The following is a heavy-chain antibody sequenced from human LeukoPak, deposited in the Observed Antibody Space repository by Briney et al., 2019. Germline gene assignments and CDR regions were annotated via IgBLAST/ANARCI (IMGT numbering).Heavy chain of an antibody. CDR3: ARGYSSGKVSPPSDY. CDR1: GYTFTSYY. D-gene: IGHD6-19*01. Sequence: GASVKVSCKASGYTFTSYYMHWVRQAPGQGLEWMGIINPSGGSTSYAQKFQGRVTMTRDMSTSTVYMELSSLRSEDTAVYYCARGYSSGKVSPPSDYWGQGTLVTVSS. V-gene: IGHV1-46*01. J-gene: IGHJ4*02. CDR2: INPSGGST.